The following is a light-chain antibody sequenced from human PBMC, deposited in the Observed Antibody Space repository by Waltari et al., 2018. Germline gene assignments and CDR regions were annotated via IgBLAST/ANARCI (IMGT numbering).Light chain of an antibody. CDR1: QSISSW. J-gene: IGKJ2*01. CDR2: KAS. Sequence: DIQMTQSPSTLSASVGDRVTISCRASQSISSWLAWYQQKPGKAPKILISKASTLESGVPSRFSGSGSGTEFTLTISSLQPDDFATYYCQQYKAYPYTFGQGTELEIK. CDR3: QQYKAYPYT. V-gene: IGKV1-5*03.